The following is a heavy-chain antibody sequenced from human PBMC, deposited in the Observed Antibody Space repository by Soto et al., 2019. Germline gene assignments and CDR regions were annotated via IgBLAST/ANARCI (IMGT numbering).Heavy chain of an antibody. CDR3: AREGSYGHDY. V-gene: IGHV1-8*01. J-gene: IGHJ4*02. Sequence: QVQLVQSGAEVKKPGASVKVSCKASGYTFTSYDINWVRQATGQGLEWMGWMNPNSGNTVYAQKFQGRVTMTRSTSRSAAYVELGSVMSEDTALYYCAREGSYGHDYWGQGTLVTVSS. CDR1: GYTFTSYD. CDR2: MNPNSGNT. D-gene: IGHD5-18*01.